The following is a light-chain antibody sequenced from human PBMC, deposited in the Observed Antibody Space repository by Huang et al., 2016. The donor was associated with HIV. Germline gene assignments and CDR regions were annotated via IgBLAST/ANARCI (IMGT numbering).Light chain of an antibody. CDR2: EAS. CDR1: QSISTW. CDR3: QQYNSFPWT. V-gene: IGKV1-5*03. Sequence: DIQMTRSSSTLSASVGDRVTIACRASQSISTWFAWYQQKTGRAPNLLIYEASTLESGVPSRFSGGGSGTDFTLTISSLQPDDFATYYCQQYNSFPWTFGQGTKVEV. J-gene: IGKJ1*01.